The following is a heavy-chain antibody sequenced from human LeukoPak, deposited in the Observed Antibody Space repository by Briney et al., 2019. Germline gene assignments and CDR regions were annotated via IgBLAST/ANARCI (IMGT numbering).Heavy chain of an antibody. CDR1: VFTFSSYS. CDR2: ISSSSSYI. CDR3: ARDPYSSSWYPSISYYYYGMDV. Sequence: GGSLRLSCAASVFTFSSYSMNWVRQAPGKGLEWVSSISSSSSYIYYADSVKGRFTISRDNAKNSLYLQMNSLRAEDTAVYYCARDPYSSSWYPSISYYYYGMDVWGQGTTVTVSS. D-gene: IGHD6-13*01. V-gene: IGHV3-21*01. J-gene: IGHJ6*02.